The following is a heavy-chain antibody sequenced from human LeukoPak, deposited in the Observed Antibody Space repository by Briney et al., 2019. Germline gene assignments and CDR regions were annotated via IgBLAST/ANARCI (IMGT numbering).Heavy chain of an antibody. CDR2: ISYDGSDK. D-gene: IGHD3-10*01. Sequence: GGSLRLFCAASGFTFSSYGMHWVRQPPGKGLEWVAVISYDGSDKYYADSVKGRFTISRDNSKNTLYLQMNSLRAEDTAVYYCAKGGAVSSKSITMIRGTRRYYYYMDVWGKGTTVTISS. V-gene: IGHV3-30*18. CDR1: GFTFSSYG. J-gene: IGHJ6*03. CDR3: AKGGAVSSKSITMIRGTRRYYYYMDV.